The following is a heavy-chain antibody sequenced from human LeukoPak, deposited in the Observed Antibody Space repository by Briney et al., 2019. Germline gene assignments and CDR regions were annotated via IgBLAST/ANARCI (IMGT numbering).Heavy chain of an antibody. D-gene: IGHD3-3*01. V-gene: IGHV4-59*11. CDR3: ARGYDFWSGYYGVGWFDP. CDR2: IYYSGST. Sequence: PSETLSLTCTVSGGSISSHYWGWIRQPPGKGLEWIGYIYYSGSTNYNPSLKSRVTISVDTSKNQFSLKLSSVTAADTAVYYGARGYDFWSGYYGVGWFDPWGQGTLVTVSS. J-gene: IGHJ5*02. CDR1: GGSISSHY.